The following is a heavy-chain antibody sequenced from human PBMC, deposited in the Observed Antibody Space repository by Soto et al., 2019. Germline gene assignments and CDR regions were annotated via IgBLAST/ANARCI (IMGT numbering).Heavy chain of an antibody. D-gene: IGHD6-13*01. Sequence: SETLSLTCAVYGGSFSGYYWSWIRQPPGKGLEWIGEINHSGSTNYNPSLKSRVTISVDTSKNQFSLKLSSVTAADTAVYYCARGGDSSSWYSFDHWGQGTLVTVSS. V-gene: IGHV4-34*01. CDR1: GGSFSGYY. CDR2: INHSGST. CDR3: ARGGDSSSWYSFDH. J-gene: IGHJ4*02.